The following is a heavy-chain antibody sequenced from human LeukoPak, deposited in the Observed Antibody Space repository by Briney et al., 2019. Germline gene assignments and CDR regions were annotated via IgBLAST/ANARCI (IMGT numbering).Heavy chain of an antibody. D-gene: IGHD3-22*01. V-gene: IGHV3-53*01. CDR2: IYSGGST. Sequence: PGGSLRLSCAASGVTLSSYWMHWVRQAPGKGLEWVSIIYSGGSTNYADSVKGRFTISRDNSKNTLYLQMNSLRAEDTAVYYCAKVWVITMIVVVAPTFDYWGQGTLVTVSS. CDR3: AKVWVITMIVVVAPTFDY. CDR1: GVTLSSYW. J-gene: IGHJ4*02.